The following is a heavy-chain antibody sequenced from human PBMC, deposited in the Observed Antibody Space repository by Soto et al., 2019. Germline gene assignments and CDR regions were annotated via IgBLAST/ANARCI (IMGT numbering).Heavy chain of an antibody. CDR1: GFTVSSYY. D-gene: IGHD3-22*01. CDR2: IYSGGST. V-gene: IGHV3-53*01. CDR3: ARGRYYDSSGYSTLDY. Sequence: HGGSLRLSCAASGFTVSSYYMSWVRQAPGKGLEWVSVIYSGGSTYYADSVKGRFTISRDNSKNTLYLQMNSLRAEDTAVYYCARGRYYDSSGYSTLDYWGQGTLVTVSS. J-gene: IGHJ4*02.